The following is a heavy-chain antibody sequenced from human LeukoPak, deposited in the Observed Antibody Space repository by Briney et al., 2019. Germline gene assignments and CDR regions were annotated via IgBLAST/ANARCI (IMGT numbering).Heavy chain of an antibody. CDR2: ISYDGSNK. J-gene: IGHJ5*02. V-gene: IGHV3-30-3*01. D-gene: IGHD6-19*01. CDR3: AREDIAVAGTYFDP. CDR1: GFTFSSYA. Sequence: QSGGSLRLSCAASGFTFSSYAMHWVRQAPGKGLEWVAVISYDGSNKYYADSVEGRFTISRDNSKNTLYLQMNSLRAEDTAVYYCAREDIAVAGTYFDPWGQGTLVTVSS.